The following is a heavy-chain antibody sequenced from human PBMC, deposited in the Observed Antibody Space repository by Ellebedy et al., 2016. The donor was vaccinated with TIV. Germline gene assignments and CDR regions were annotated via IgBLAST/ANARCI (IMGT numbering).Heavy chain of an antibody. V-gene: IGHV4-34*01. Sequence: MPSETLSLTCAVYGGSFSGYYWSWIRQPPGKGLEWIGEINHSGSTNYNPSLKSRVTISVDTSKNQFSLKLSSVTAADTAVYYCARESVWGPDYWGQGTLVTVSS. CDR2: INHSGST. CDR3: ARESVWGPDY. D-gene: IGHD3-16*01. J-gene: IGHJ4*02. CDR1: GGSFSGYY.